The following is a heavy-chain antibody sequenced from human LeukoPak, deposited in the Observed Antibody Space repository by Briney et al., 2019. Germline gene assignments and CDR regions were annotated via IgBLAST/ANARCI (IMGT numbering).Heavy chain of an antibody. J-gene: IGHJ4*02. V-gene: IGHV4-38-2*01. CDR2: VYHSGST. Sequence: SETLSLTCAVSGYSISSGYYWGWIRQPPGKGLEWIGSVYHSGSTYYNPSLKSRVTISVDTSKNQFSLKLSSVTAADTAVYYCARQAGYFDWLDYWGQGTLVTVSS. D-gene: IGHD3-9*01. CDR3: ARQAGYFDWLDY. CDR1: GYSISSGYY.